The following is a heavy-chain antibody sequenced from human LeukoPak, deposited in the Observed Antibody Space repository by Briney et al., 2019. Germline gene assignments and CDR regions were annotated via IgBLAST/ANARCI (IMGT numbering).Heavy chain of an antibody. Sequence: GGSLRLSCAASGFTFNDYYMSWIRQAPGKGLEWVSYISSSGSTIYYADSVKGRFTISRDNAKNSLYLQMNSLRAEDTAVYYCAREGRRQWPPSRRSADGTFDYWGQGTLVTVSS. J-gene: IGHJ4*02. CDR1: GFTFNDYY. CDR2: ISSSGSTI. V-gene: IGHV3-11*04. CDR3: AREGRRQWPPSRRSADGTFDY. D-gene: IGHD6-19*01.